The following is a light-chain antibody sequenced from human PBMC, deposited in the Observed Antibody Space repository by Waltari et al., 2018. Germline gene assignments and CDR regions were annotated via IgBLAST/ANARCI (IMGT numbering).Light chain of an antibody. CDR1: ETVLTW. CDR2: KAS. J-gene: IGKJ2*03. CDR3: QQHNNFPYS. V-gene: IGKV1-5*03. Sequence: DIQMTQSPSTLSASVGDSVTITCRASETVLTWLAWYQQKPGKAPKLLIYKASSIESGVPSRFSGSASGTEFTLTISSLQPDDSATYYCQQHNNFPYSLGQGTRLEIK.